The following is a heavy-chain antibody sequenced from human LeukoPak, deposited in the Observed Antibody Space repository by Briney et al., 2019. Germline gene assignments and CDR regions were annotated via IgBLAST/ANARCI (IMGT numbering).Heavy chain of an antibody. V-gene: IGHV4-4*09. J-gene: IGHJ5*02. D-gene: IGHD4-17*01. CDR1: GAYIRSYY. CDR2: VDASGTI. CDR3: ARQRNRDYDVRFDP. Sequence: SETLSLTCSVSGAYIRSYYWTWVRQPPGTGLEWIWPVDASGTINYNPSLKSRVPFLVSTSKNHFPLRLISVTAADTAMYYCARQRNRDYDVRFDPWGQGSLVTVSS.